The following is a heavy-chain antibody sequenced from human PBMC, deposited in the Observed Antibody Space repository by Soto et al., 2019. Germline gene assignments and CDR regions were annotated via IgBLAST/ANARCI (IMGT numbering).Heavy chain of an antibody. V-gene: IGHV1-2*02. Sequence: QVQLVQSGAEVKKPGASVSVSCKASGYTFTHYYIHRVRRAPGQGLEWMGLINPKTGDTNFAQKFRDRVTMTRDTSTNTANMKLSSLRSDDTAVYYCARVPGHKNSRGDYWGQGTPVTVSS. CDR1: GYTFTHYY. D-gene: IGHD1-7*01. CDR3: ARVPGHKNSRGDY. J-gene: IGHJ4*02. CDR2: INPKTGDT.